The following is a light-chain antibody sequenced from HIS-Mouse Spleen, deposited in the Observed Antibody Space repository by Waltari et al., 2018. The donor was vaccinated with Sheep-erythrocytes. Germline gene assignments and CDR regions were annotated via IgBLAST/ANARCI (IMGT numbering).Light chain of an antibody. CDR2: DVS. Sequence: QSALTQPRPVSGSPGQSVTIACTGTSSDSGAYNYVSSYQQHRGKAPKLMSYDVSKRPSGVPDRFSGSKSGNTASLTISGLQAEDEADYYCCSYAGSYNHVFATGTKVTVL. V-gene: IGLV2-11*01. J-gene: IGLJ1*01. CDR3: CSYAGSYNHV. CDR1: SSDSGAYNY.